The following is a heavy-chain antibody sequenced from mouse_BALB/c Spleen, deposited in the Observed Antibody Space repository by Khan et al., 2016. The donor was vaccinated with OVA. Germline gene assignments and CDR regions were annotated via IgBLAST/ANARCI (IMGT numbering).Heavy chain of an antibody. CDR1: GYSFTNYG. Sequence: QIQLVQSGPELKKPGETVKISCKASGYSFTNYGINWVKQSPGKALKWMGWINTYTGEPTYADDFKGRFAFSLETSANTAYLQINILKNEDTATYFFARPPYFSYTVDYWGQGTSVTVSS. CDR2: INTYTGEP. V-gene: IGHV9-3-1*01. D-gene: IGHD2-10*01. CDR3: ARPPYFSYTVDY. J-gene: IGHJ4*01.